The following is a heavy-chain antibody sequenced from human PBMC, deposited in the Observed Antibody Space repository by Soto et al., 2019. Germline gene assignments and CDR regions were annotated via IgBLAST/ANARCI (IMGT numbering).Heavy chain of an antibody. CDR3: AAEYYYDSRTGYFDY. J-gene: IGHJ4*02. CDR1: GFTFTSSA. D-gene: IGHD3-22*01. Sequence: SVKVSCKASGFTFTSSAVQCVRQARGQRLEWIGWIVVGSGNTNYAQKFQERVTITRDMSTSTAYMELSSLRSEDTAVYYCAAEYYYDSRTGYFDYWGQGTRVTVSS. V-gene: IGHV1-58*01. CDR2: IVVGSGNT.